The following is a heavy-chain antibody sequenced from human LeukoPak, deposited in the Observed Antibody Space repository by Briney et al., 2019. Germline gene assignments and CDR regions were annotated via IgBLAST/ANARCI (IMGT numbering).Heavy chain of an antibody. D-gene: IGHD6-13*01. CDR1: GYTFTSYG. CDR2: ISAYNGNT. Sequence: ASVKVSCKASGYTFTSYGISWVRQAPGQGLEWMGWISAYNGNTNYAQKLQGRVTMTTDTSTGTAYMELRSLRSDDTAVYYCARDIHPGIAAAGNNYWGQGTLVTVSS. V-gene: IGHV1-18*01. J-gene: IGHJ4*02. CDR3: ARDIHPGIAAAGNNY.